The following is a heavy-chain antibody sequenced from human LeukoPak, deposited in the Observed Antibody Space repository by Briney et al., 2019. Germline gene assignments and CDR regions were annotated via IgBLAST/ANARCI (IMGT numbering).Heavy chain of an antibody. Sequence: SVKVSCKASASTFTTYAIHWVRQAPGQGLEWMGGIIPIFGTANYAQKFQGRVTITADKSTSTAYMELSSLRSEDTAVYYCARGNIYSSGWYGYWGQGTLVTVSS. J-gene: IGHJ4*02. V-gene: IGHV1-69*06. D-gene: IGHD6-19*01. CDR3: ARGNIYSSGWYGY. CDR2: IIPIFGTA. CDR1: ASTFTTYA.